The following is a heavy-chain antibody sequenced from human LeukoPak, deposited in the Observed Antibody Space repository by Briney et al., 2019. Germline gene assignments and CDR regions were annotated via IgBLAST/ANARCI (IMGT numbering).Heavy chain of an antibody. V-gene: IGHV1-2*02. J-gene: IGHJ3*02. CDR1: GYTFTGYY. CDR3: ARVFSVTTASGDAFDI. D-gene: IGHD4-17*01. CDR2: INPNSGGT. Sequence: APVKVSCKASGYTFTGYYMHWVRQAPGQGLEWMGWINPNSGGTNYAQKFQGRVTMTRDTSISTAYMELSRLRSDDTAVYYCARVFSVTTASGDAFDIWGQGTMVTVSS.